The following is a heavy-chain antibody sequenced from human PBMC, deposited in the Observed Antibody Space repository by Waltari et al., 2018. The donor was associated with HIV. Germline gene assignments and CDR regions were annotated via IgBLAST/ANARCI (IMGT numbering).Heavy chain of an antibody. Sequence: QVQLQESGPGLVKPSETLSLTCSVSGGSISSYYWSWIRQPAGKGPEWIGRNYPSGGTNYRPSRKGRVPLSGDTSKNQFSLKLMSVVAADTAKDYCARGAGELQGRAFDYWGQGTLVTVSS. D-gene: IGHD1-7*01. CDR1: GGSISSYY. CDR2: NYPSGGT. V-gene: IGHV4-4*07. J-gene: IGHJ4*02. CDR3: ARGAGELQGRAFDY.